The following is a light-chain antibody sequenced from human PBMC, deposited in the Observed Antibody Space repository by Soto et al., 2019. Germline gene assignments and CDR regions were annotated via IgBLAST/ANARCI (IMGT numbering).Light chain of an antibody. CDR2: WAS. V-gene: IGKV4-1*01. J-gene: IGKJ2*01. CDR3: HQYYSTPRP. Sequence: DIVMTQSPDSLAVSLGERATINCKSSQSVLYSSNNKNYLAWYQQKPGQPPKLLIYWASTRESGVPDRFSGSGSGTDFTLTISSLQAEEVAVYYCHQYYSTPRPFGQGTKLEIK. CDR1: QSVLYSSNNKNY.